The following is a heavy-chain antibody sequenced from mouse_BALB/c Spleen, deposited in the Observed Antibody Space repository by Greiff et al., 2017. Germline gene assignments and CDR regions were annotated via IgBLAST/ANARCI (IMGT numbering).Heavy chain of an antibody. J-gene: IGHJ2*01. CDR1: GFNIKDTY. D-gene: IGHD3-1*01. CDR2: IDPANGNT. V-gene: IGHV14-3*02. CDR3: ARCPLGLRVYY. Sequence: EVKLVESGAELVKPGASVKLSCTASGFNIKDTYMHWVKQRPEQGLEWIGRIDPANGNTKYDPKFQGKATITADTSSNTAYLQLSSLTSEDTAVYYCARCPLGLRVYYWGQGTTLTVSS.